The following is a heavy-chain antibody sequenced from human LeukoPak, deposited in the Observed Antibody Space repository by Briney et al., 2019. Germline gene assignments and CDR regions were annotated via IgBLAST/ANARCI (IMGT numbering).Heavy chain of an antibody. CDR2: IWYDGSNK. J-gene: IGHJ4*02. CDR1: GFTFSSYG. V-gene: IGHV3-33*01. Sequence: GGSLRLSCAASGFTFSSYGMHWVRQAPGKGLEWVAVIWYDGSNKYYADSVKGRFTISRDNSKNTLYLQMNSLRAEDTAVYYCARGFYYDFWSGLDFDYWGQGTLVTVSS. CDR3: ARGFYYDFWSGLDFDY. D-gene: IGHD3-3*01.